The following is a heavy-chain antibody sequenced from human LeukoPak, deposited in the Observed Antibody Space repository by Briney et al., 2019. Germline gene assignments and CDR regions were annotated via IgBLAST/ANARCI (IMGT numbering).Heavy chain of an antibody. J-gene: IGHJ4*02. Sequence: GRSLRLSCAASGFNFSTYAMSWVRQAPGKGLEWVSAISGSGGSTYYADSVKGRFTISRDNSKNTLYLQMDSLRAEDTAIYYCAKDLAVAGTYYFDYWGQGTLVTVSS. D-gene: IGHD6-19*01. CDR1: GFNFSTYA. CDR2: ISGSGGST. CDR3: AKDLAVAGTYYFDY. V-gene: IGHV3-23*01.